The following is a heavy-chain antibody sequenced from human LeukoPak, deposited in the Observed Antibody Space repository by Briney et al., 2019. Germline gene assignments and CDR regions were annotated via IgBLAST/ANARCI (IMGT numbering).Heavy chain of an antibody. J-gene: IGHJ3*01. CDR3: ARLFSSYAFDF. CDR2: INPSDGST. Sequence: ASVKVSCKASGYTFTSYYIHWVRQAPGQGLEWMGKINPSDGSTSYAQKFQGRVTMTRDTSTSTVYMELSSLRSEDTAMYYCARLFSSYAFDFWGQGTMVTVSS. D-gene: IGHD3-3*01. CDR1: GYTFTSYY. V-gene: IGHV1-46*01.